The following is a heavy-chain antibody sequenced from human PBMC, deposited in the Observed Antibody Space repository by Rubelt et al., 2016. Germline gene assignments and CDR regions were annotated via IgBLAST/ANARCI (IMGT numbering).Heavy chain of an antibody. Sequence: PGEGLVWVSRIISDGSSPSYAESVKGRFTIHRDNAKNTLSLQRNSLRAEDTAVYYCARHSEEYYYYYMDVWGKGTTVTVSS. CDR3: ARHSEEYYYYYMDV. CDR2: IISDGSSP. V-gene: IGHV3-74*01. D-gene: IGHD5-18*01. J-gene: IGHJ6*03.